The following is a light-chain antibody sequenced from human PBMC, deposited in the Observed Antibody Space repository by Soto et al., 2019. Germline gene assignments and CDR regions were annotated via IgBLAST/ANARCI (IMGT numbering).Light chain of an antibody. V-gene: IGKV2-30*01. CDR2: KVS. CDR1: QSLVYSDGNIY. CDR3: MQGSHWPPT. J-gene: IGKJ1*01. Sequence: DVVVTQSPLSLPVTLGQPASISCRSSQSLVYSDGNIYLSWFQQRPGQSPRRLIYKVSNRDSGVPDRFSGSGSGTDFTLRISRVEAEDVGIYYCMQGSHWPPTFGQGTKVDIK.